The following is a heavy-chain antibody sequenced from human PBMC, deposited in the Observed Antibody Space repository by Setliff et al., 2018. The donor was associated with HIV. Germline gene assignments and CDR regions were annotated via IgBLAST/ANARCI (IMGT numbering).Heavy chain of an antibody. Sequence: PSETLSLTCAVYGGSFSGYYWSWIRQPPGKGLEWIGEINHSGSSNYNPSLKSRVIISVDTPKNQFSLKLRSVTAADTAVYYCARGRHYSSSAPFAIDYWGQGTLVTVSS. J-gene: IGHJ4*02. CDR1: GGSFSGYY. CDR3: ARGRHYSSSAPFAIDY. D-gene: IGHD6-6*01. CDR2: INHSGSS. V-gene: IGHV4-34*01.